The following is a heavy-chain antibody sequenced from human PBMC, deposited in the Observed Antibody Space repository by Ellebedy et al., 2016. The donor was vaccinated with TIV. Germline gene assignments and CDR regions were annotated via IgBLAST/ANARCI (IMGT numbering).Heavy chain of an antibody. J-gene: IGHJ4*02. CDR2: IYYSGST. D-gene: IGHD6-6*01. CDR1: GGSISSYY. Sequence: SETLSLXXTVSGGSISSYYWSWIRQPPGKGLEWIGYIYYSGSTNYNPSLKSRVTISVDTSKNQFSLKLSSVTAADTAVYYCARGRVAGSSRGKDLRYFDYWGQGTLVTVSS. V-gene: IGHV4-59*01. CDR3: ARGRVAGSSRGKDLRYFDY.